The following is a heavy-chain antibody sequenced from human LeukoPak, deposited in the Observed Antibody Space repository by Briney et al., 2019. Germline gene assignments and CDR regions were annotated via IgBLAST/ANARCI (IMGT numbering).Heavy chain of an antibody. J-gene: IGHJ3*02. CDR3: AKPRKSGSYWGAFDI. CDR2: ISNNGGYT. Sequence: GGSLRLSCAASGFTFSSYAMSWVRQAPGKGLEWVSAISNNGGYTYYADSVQGRFTISRDNSKNTLYLQMNSLRAEDTAVYYCAKPRKSGSYWGAFDIWGQGTMVTVSS. V-gene: IGHV3-23*01. CDR1: GFTFSSYA. D-gene: IGHD1-26*01.